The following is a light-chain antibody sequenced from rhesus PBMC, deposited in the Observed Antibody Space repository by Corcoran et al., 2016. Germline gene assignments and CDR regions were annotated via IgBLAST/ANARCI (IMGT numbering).Light chain of an antibody. Sequence: EIVMTQSPATLSLSPGERATLSCRASQSVSSYVAWYQQKPEQAPRLLIYGASSRANGIPDRFSGSGSGSDFTLISSSLGPEDVGVYYCQQYNDWNSFGQGTKVEIK. CDR3: QQYNDWNS. CDR2: GAS. V-gene: IGKV3S9*01. CDR1: QSVSSY. J-gene: IGKJ2*01.